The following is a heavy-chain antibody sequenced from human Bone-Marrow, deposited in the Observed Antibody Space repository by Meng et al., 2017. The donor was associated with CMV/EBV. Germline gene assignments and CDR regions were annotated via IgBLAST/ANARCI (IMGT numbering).Heavy chain of an antibody. Sequence: GESLKISCAASGFTFSSYGMHWVRQAPGKGLEWVAFIRYDGSNKYYADSVKGRFTISRDNAKNSLYLQMNSLRAEDTAVYYCARGLLDWLPNDYWGQGTLVTVSS. CDR2: IRYDGSNK. CDR3: ARGLLDWLPNDY. V-gene: IGHV3-30*02. D-gene: IGHD5-18*01. CDR1: GFTFSSYG. J-gene: IGHJ4*02.